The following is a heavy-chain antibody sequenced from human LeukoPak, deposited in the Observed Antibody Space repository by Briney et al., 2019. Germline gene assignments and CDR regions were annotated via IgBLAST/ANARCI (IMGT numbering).Heavy chain of an antibody. CDR1: GFTFSNAW. J-gene: IGHJ4*02. CDR3: TTNRWDSGWYGFDY. V-gene: IGHV3-15*07. D-gene: IGHD6-19*01. CDR2: IKSKTDGGAT. Sequence: PGGSLRLSCAASGFTFSNAWMNWVRQAPGKGLEWVGRIKSKTDGGATDYAAPVKGRFTISGDDSKNTLYLQMNSLKTEDTAVYYCTTNRWDSGWYGFDYWGQGTLATVSS.